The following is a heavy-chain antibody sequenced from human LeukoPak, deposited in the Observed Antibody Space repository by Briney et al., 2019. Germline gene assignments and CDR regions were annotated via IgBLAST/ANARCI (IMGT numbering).Heavy chain of an antibody. Sequence: PGGSLRLSCAASGFSFSIYSMNWGRQAPAKGLGWISYISSSGGTIHYADSVKGRFTISRDNAKNSLYLEMNSLRDEDTAVYYCARDPEIRARIYYFDHWGQGNLVTVSS. CDR1: GFSFSIYS. D-gene: IGHD2-15*01. V-gene: IGHV3-48*02. CDR3: ARDPEIRARIYYFDH. CDR2: ISSSGGTI. J-gene: IGHJ4*02.